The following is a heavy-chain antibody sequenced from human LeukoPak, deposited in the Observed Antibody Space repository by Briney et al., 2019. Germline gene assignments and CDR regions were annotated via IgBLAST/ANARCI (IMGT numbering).Heavy chain of an antibody. J-gene: IGHJ4*02. Sequence: GGSLRLSCAASGFTFSSYAMHWVRQAPGKGLEWVAVISYDGSNKYYADSVKGRFTISRDNSKNPLYLQMNSLRAEDTAVYYCAREKLISAYSSSWQIIDYWGQGTLVTVSS. CDR3: AREKLISAYSSSWQIIDY. D-gene: IGHD6-13*01. CDR1: GFTFSSYA. CDR2: ISYDGSNK. V-gene: IGHV3-30-3*01.